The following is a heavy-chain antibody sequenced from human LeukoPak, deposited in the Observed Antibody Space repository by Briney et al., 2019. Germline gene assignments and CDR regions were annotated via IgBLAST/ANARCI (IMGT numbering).Heavy chain of an antibody. D-gene: IGHD2-15*01. V-gene: IGHV1-46*01. CDR2: INPSGGST. Sequence: ASVKVSCKASGYTFTSYYMHWVRQAPGQGLEWMGIINPSGGSTSYAQKFQGRVTMTRDMSTSTVYMELSSLRSEDTAVYYCAGEDCSGGSCYGYWGQGTLVTVSS. CDR1: GYTFTSYY. CDR3: AGEDCSGGSCYGY. J-gene: IGHJ4*02.